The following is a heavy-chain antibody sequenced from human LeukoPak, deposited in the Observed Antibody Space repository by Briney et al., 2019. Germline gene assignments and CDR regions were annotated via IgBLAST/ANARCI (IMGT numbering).Heavy chain of an antibody. Sequence: PSETLSLTCTVSGGSISTYYWSWIRQPPGKGLEWIGYIYYSGGTNYNPSLKSRVTISVDTSKDQFSLKLSSVTAADTAVYYCARDASTRITMIVVVDAFDIWGQGTMVTVSS. CDR3: ARDASTRITMIVVVDAFDI. V-gene: IGHV4-59*12. CDR2: IYYSGGT. CDR1: GGSISTYY. D-gene: IGHD3-22*01. J-gene: IGHJ3*02.